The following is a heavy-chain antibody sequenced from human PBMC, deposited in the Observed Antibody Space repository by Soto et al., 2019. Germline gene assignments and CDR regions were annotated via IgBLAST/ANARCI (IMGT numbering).Heavy chain of an antibody. J-gene: IGHJ5*02. CDR2: MNPNSGNT. Sequence: ASVKVSCKASGYTFSSYDINWVRQATGQGLEWMGWMNPNSGNTGYAQKFQGRVTMTRNTSISTAYMELSSLRSEDTAVYYCARGRGFCSSTSCYYWFDPWGQGTLVTVSS. CDR3: ARGRGFCSSTSCYYWFDP. D-gene: IGHD2-2*01. CDR1: GYTFSSYD. V-gene: IGHV1-8*01.